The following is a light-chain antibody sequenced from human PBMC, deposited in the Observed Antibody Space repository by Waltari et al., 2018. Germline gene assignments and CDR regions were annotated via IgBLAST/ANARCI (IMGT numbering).Light chain of an antibody. CDR2: EVI. V-gene: IGLV2-23*02. Sequence: QSALTQPASVSGSPGQSITISCTGTSSDVGFYNLVSWYPHNPATAPPLVVDEVISRPAGVCNRCSGSKSGTTASLTISGLQADDEADYYCCSYAGRNIWVFGGGTKLTVL. J-gene: IGLJ3*02. CDR1: SSDVGFYNL. CDR3: CSYAGRNIWV.